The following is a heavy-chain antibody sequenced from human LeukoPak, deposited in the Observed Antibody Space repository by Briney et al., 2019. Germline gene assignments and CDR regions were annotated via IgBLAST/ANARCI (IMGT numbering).Heavy chain of an antibody. J-gene: IGHJ4*02. CDR1: GGSISSGGYY. D-gene: IGHD3-10*01. CDR2: IYHSGST. V-gene: IGHV4-30-2*01. Sequence: SETLSLTCTVSGGSISSGGYYWSWIRQPPGKGLEWIGYIYHSGSTYYNPSLKSRVTISVDRSKNQFSLRLSSVTAADTALYYCASLHQVRGLTVFDYWGQGTLVTVSS. CDR3: ASLHQVRGLTVFDY.